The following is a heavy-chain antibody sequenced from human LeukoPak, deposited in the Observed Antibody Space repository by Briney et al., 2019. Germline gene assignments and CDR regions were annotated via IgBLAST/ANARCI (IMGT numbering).Heavy chain of an antibody. CDR2: ISGSGGSK. V-gene: IGHV3-23*01. D-gene: IGHD5-18*01. CDR3: AKASVVRGYSYGTLDY. Sequence: GGSLRLSCAASGFTLSSYAMSWLREAPGKGLEGVSAISGSGGSKYSAAPVKGRFTISRDNSKNTLYLQMNSLGAEDTAVYYCAKASVVRGYSYGTLDYWGQGTLVTVSS. J-gene: IGHJ4*02. CDR1: GFTLSSYA.